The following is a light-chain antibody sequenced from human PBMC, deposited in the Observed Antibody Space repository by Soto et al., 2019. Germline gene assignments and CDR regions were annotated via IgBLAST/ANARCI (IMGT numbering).Light chain of an antibody. CDR2: EVN. Sequence: QSALTQPPSASGSPGQSVTISCTGTSSDVGGYNYVSWYQQHPGKVPKLMVYEVNKRPSGVPDRFSGSKSGNTASLTVAGLKAEDEAAYYCTSYAGGNNVFGTGTKLTVL. CDR3: TSYAGGNNV. J-gene: IGLJ1*01. CDR1: SSDVGGYNY. V-gene: IGLV2-8*01.